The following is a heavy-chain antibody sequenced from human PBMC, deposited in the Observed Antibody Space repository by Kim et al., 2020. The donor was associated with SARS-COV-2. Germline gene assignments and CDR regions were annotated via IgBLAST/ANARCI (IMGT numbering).Heavy chain of an antibody. Sequence: ASVKVSCKASGYTFSSYDINWVRQATVQGLEWLGWMNPNSGNTGYAEKFRGRVTMTREISTSTAYMELSSLTSEDTAVYYCTRHRSGHNDNWFDPWGQGTPVTVSS. CDR1: GYTFSSYD. J-gene: IGHJ5*02. D-gene: IGHD6-19*01. CDR2: MNPNSGNT. CDR3: TRHRSGHNDNWFDP. V-gene: IGHV1-8*01.